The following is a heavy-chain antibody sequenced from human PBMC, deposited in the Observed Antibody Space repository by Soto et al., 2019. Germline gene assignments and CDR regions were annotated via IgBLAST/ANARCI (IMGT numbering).Heavy chain of an antibody. CDR3: AKSFGMDV. V-gene: IGHV3-30*18. J-gene: IGHJ6*02. Sequence: LRLSCAASGFTFSNYGMHSDRQAPGRRLERVAVISYDGSNKYYANSVKGRITIYTDNTTNTLYLQMISLRAKDTSVYYCAKSFGMDVWGQGTTVTVSS. CDR1: GFTFSNYG. CDR2: ISYDGSNK.